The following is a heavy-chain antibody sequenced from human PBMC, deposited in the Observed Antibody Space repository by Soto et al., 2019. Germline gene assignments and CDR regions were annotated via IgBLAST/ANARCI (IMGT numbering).Heavy chain of an antibody. J-gene: IGHJ4*02. CDR1: GFTFSNYG. CDR3: ARDLQGLGSFYSLDY. CDR2: IWYDGNNK. Sequence: QVQLVESGGGVVQPGRSLRLSCAASGFTFSNYGMHWVRQAPGKGLEWVAVIWYDGNNKYYADSVKGRFTISRDNSKNTPYLQMNSLRAEDTAVYYCARDLQGLGSFYSLDYWCQGTLFTVSS. V-gene: IGHV3-33*01. D-gene: IGHD3-10*01.